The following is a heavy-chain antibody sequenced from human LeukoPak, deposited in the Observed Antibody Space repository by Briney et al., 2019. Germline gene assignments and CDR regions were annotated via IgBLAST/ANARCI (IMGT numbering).Heavy chain of an antibody. Sequence: GGSLRLSCAASGFTFSSYAMHWVRQAPGKGLEWVAVISYDGSNTYYADSVKGRFTISRDNSKNTLYLQMNSLRAEDTAVYYCARDRIFGVVIGRGIDYWGQGTLVTVSS. CDR1: GFTFSSYA. D-gene: IGHD3-3*01. V-gene: IGHV3-30*04. CDR2: ISYDGSNT. CDR3: ARDRIFGVVIGRGIDY. J-gene: IGHJ4*02.